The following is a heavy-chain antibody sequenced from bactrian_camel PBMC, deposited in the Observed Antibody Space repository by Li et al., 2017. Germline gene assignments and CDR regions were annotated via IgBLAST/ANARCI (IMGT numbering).Heavy chain of an antibody. D-gene: IGHD1*01. Sequence: HVQLVESGGGSVQAGGSLRLSCSSGGRMYNTMCMGWFRQAPGKEREGVAALQSPRYPGDYADSVKGRFTISRDYDENMAYLQMNNLKPDDTAIYYCAAVPSSIAQSCSLRLGFQHWGQGTQVTVS. CDR1: GRMYNTMC. CDR2: LQSPRYPG. CDR3: AAVPSSIAQSCSLRLGFQH. J-gene: IGHJ4*01. V-gene: IGHV3-3*01.